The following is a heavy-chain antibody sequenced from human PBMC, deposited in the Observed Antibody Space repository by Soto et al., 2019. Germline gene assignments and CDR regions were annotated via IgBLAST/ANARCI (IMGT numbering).Heavy chain of an antibody. CDR2: ISYAGNNI. Sequence: PGGSLRLSCAASGFTFRNFVMHWVRQAPGKGLEWVAVISYAGNNIYYADSVKGRFTISRDNSKNTLYLQMNSLRAEDTAVYYCARQGGSYYHYYYYYYGMDVWGQGTTVTVSS. D-gene: IGHD1-26*01. CDR1: GFTFRNFV. CDR3: ARQGGSYYHYYYYYYGMDV. V-gene: IGHV3-30*03. J-gene: IGHJ6*02.